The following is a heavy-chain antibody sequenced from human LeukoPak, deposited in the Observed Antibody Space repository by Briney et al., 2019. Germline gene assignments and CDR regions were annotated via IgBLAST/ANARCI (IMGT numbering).Heavy chain of an antibody. D-gene: IGHD3-3*01. Sequence: PGGSLRLSCAASGFSCSDSAMHWVRQAPGKGLECVSAISSNGRNTYYANSVKGRFTISRDTSKNTLYLQMGSLRAEDMGVYYCARGGYGFLEVRDWGQGTLVTVSS. V-gene: IGHV3-64*01. CDR1: GFSCSDSA. J-gene: IGHJ4*02. CDR3: ARGGYGFLEVRD. CDR2: ISSNGRNT.